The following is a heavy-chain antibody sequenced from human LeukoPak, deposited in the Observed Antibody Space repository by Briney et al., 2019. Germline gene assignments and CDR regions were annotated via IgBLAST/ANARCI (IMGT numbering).Heavy chain of an antibody. CDR3: AKMYYDSSGHFDY. D-gene: IGHD3-22*01. J-gene: IGHJ4*02. CDR2: INWNGGST. CDR1: GFTFDDYG. V-gene: IGHV3-20*04. Sequence: GGSLRLSCAASGFTFDDYGVSWVRQAPGKGLEWVSGINWNGGSTGYADSVKGRFTISRDNAKNSLYLQMNSLRAEDTAVYYCAKMYYDSSGHFDYWGQGTLVTVSS.